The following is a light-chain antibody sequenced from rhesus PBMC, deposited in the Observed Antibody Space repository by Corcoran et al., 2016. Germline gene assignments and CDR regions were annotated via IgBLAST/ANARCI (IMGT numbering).Light chain of an antibody. CDR2: EVS. CDR3: SSDAGSNIYV. CDR1: SSDIGGYNY. Sequence: QAALTQPRSVSGSPGQSVTISCTGTSSDIGGYNYVYWYQQHPGTAPKLMISEVSKRPSGVSDRFSGSKSGNTASLTISGLQAEDEADYYCSSDAGSNIYVFGDGTRLTVL. J-gene: IGLJ1*01. V-gene: IGLV2-32*02.